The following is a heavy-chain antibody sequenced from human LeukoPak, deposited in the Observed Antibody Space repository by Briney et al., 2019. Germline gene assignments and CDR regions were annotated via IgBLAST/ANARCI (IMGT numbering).Heavy chain of an antibody. D-gene: IGHD6-13*01. CDR3: ARAIAENSYYYGREV. CDR2: INPNSGGT. CDR1: GYTFTGYY. J-gene: IGHJ6*02. Sequence: GASVKVSCKASGYTFTGYYMHWVRQAPGQGLEWMGWINPNSGGTNYAQKFQGRVTMTRDTSISTAYMELSRLRSDDTAVYYCARAIAENSYYYGREVGGQGPTVTVS. V-gene: IGHV1-2*02.